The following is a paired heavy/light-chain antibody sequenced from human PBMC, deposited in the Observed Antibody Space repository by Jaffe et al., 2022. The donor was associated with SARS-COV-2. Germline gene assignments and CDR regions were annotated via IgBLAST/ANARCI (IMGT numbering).Light chain of an antibody. CDR2: ENY. J-gene: IGLJ1*01. CDR3: GTWDSSLSAYV. CDR1: SSNVENNY. Sequence: QSVLTQPPSVSAAPGQRVTISCSGSSSNVENNYVSWYQHLPGTAPKLLIYENYKRPSGIPDRFSGSKSGTSATLGITGLQPGDEADYFCGTWDSSLSAYVFGSGTKVTVL. V-gene: IGLV1-51*02.
Heavy chain of an antibody. CDR1: GFTFSSYT. CDR3: ARDWGLGQAPFYYFYMDV. D-gene: IGHD3-16*01. CDR2: ASFDGNNK. J-gene: IGHJ6*03. Sequence: QVQLVESGGGVVQPGRSLRLSCAASGFTFSSYTIHWVRQAPGKGLEWVALASFDGNNKYYADSVKGRFTISRDNSKNTLYLQISSLRAEDTAVYYCARDWGLGQAPFYYFYMDVWGTGTEVTVSS. V-gene: IGHV3-30*04.